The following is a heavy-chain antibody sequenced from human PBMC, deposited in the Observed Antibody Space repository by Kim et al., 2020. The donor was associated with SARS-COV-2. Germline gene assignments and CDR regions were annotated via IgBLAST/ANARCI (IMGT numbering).Heavy chain of an antibody. J-gene: IGHJ4*02. CDR2: TA. CDR3: ARDSSGYFDY. Sequence: TANDAQECQGRVTITADESTSTAYMELSSLRSEDTAVYYCARDSSGYFDYWGQGTLVTVSS. V-gene: IGHV1-69*01. D-gene: IGHD3-22*01.